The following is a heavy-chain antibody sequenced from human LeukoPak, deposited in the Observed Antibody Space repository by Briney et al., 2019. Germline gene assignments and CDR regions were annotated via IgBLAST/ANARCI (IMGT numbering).Heavy chain of an antibody. Sequence: SETLSLTCTVSGGSISSDYWTWIRQPPGKRLEWIGYISYSGSTSYNPSLKSRVTISADTSKNQFSLKLRSVTAADTAMYYCARDSGGAAGGSGMGYGFDIWGQGTMVTVSS. CDR3: ARDSGGAAGGSGMGYGFDI. V-gene: IGHV4-59*01. J-gene: IGHJ3*02. CDR1: GGSISSDY. CDR2: ISYSGST. D-gene: IGHD6-13*01.